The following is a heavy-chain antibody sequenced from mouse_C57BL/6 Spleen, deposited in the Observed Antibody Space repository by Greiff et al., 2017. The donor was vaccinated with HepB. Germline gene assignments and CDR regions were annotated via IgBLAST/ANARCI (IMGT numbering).Heavy chain of an antibody. Sequence: VQLQESGPGLVQPSQSLSITCTVSGFSLTSYGVHWVRQSPGQGLEWLGVIWRGGSTDYNAAFMSRLSITKDNSTSHVFYRMNSLQAGDTAIYYCAEPIYDGSYAMDYWGQGTSVTVSS. D-gene: IGHD2-3*01. CDR2: IWRGGST. V-gene: IGHV2-5*01. CDR3: AEPIYDGSYAMDY. CDR1: GFSLTSYG. J-gene: IGHJ4*01.